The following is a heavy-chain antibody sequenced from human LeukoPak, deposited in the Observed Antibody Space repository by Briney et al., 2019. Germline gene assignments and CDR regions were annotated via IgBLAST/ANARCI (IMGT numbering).Heavy chain of an antibody. CDR1: GGSISSSSYY. V-gene: IGHV4-39*01. J-gene: IGHJ4*02. Sequence: PSETLSLTCTVSGGSISSSSYYWGRIPQPPGKGLEWIGSIYYSGGTYYNPSLKSHVTISVDTSKTQSSLKLSSVTDADTAVYCCARHWTSIAAAVKGVGQYFDYWGQGTLVTVSS. D-gene: IGHD6-13*01. CDR2: IYYSGGT. CDR3: ARHWTSIAAAVKGVGQYFDY.